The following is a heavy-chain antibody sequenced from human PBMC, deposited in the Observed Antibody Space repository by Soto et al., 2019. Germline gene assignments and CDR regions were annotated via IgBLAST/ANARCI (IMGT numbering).Heavy chain of an antibody. CDR2: MHASGGT. CDR3: AAIVVGATRHSDVDH. D-gene: IGHD2-15*01. CDR1: GAPISSNDYF. J-gene: IGHJ4*02. V-gene: IGHV4-39*01. Sequence: SETLSLTCSVSGAPISSNDYFWAWIRQPPGRGLEFIASMHASGGTYHASSLKSRATMSLDTSKDQFSLKLQSVTAADTGTYYCAAIVVGATRHSDVDHWGQGTLVTVSS.